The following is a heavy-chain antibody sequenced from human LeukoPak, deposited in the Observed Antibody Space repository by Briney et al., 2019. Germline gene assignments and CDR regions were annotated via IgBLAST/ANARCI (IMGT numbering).Heavy chain of an antibody. CDR1: GYTFTSYY. V-gene: IGHV1-46*01. D-gene: IGHD2-21*02. CDR3: ALLRVTAILTDY. Sequence: ASVKVSCKASGYTFTSYYMHWVRQAPGQGLEWMGIINPSGGSTSYAQKFQGRVTITRDTSTSTVYMELSSLRSEDTAVYYCALLRVTAILTDYWGQGTLVTVSS. J-gene: IGHJ4*02. CDR2: INPSGGST.